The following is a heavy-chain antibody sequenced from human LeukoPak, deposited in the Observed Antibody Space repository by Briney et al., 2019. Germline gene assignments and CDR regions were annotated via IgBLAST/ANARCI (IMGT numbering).Heavy chain of an antibody. Sequence: ASVKVSCKASGYTFTSYDINWVRQATGQGLEWMGWMNPNSGNTGYAQKFQGRVTMTRNTSISTAYMELSSLRSEDTAVYYCAREEIRQDAFDIWGQGTMVTVSS. CDR1: GYTFTSYD. V-gene: IGHV1-8*01. J-gene: IGHJ3*02. D-gene: IGHD4-17*01. CDR2: MNPNSGNT. CDR3: AREEIRQDAFDI.